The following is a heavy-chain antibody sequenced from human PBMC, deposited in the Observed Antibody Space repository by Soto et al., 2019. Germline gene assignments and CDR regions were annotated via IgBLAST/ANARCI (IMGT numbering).Heavy chain of an antibody. Sequence: QVQLQQWGAGLLKPSETLSLTCAVYGGSFSGYYWSWIRQPPGKGLEWIGEINHSGSTNYNPSLKSSVNISVDTSKNQSSLKLSSVTAADTAVYYCAREYGDYGVIDYWGQGTLVTVSS. D-gene: IGHD4-17*01. CDR3: AREYGDYGVIDY. CDR1: GGSFSGYY. CDR2: INHSGST. J-gene: IGHJ4*02. V-gene: IGHV4-34*01.